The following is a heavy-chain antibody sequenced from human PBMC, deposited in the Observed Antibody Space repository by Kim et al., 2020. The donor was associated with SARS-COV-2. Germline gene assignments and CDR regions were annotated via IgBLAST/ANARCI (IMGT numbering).Heavy chain of an antibody. CDR3: ARGPTIVVVPAAIRRGWFDP. J-gene: IGHJ5*02. D-gene: IGHD2-2*02. CDR1: GGSFSGYY. V-gene: IGHV4-34*01. Sequence: SQTLSLTCAVYGGSFSGYYWSWIRQPPGKGLEWIGEINHSGSTNYNPSLKSRVTISVDTSKNQFSLKLSSVTAADTAVYYCARGPTIVVVPAAIRRGWFDPWGQGTLVTVSS. CDR2: INHSGST.